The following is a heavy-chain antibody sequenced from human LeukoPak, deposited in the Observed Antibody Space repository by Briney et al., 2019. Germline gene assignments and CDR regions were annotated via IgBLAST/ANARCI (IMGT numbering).Heavy chain of an antibody. CDR1: SGSISSYY. D-gene: IGHD3-22*01. J-gene: IGHJ4*02. V-gene: IGHV4-59*01. Sequence: PSETLSLTCTVSSGSISSYYWSWIRQPPGKGLEWIGYIYYSGSTNYNPSLKSRVTISVDTSKNQFSLKLSSVTAADTAVYYCARDHSSSGYYYWGQGTLVTVSS. CDR3: ARDHSSSGYYY. CDR2: IYYSGST.